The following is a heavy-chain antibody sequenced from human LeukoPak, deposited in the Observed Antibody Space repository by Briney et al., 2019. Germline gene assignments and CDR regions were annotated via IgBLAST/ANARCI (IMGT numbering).Heavy chain of an antibody. Sequence: PSDTLSLTCTVSGGSISSGDYYWSWIRQPPGKGLEWIGYIYYSGSTYYNPSLKSRVTISVDTSKNQFSLKLSSVTAADTAVYYCARADTYYYDSSGYFDYWGQGTLVTVSS. CDR2: IYYSGST. CDR3: ARADTYYYDSSGYFDY. D-gene: IGHD3-22*01. CDR1: GGSISSGDYY. J-gene: IGHJ4*02. V-gene: IGHV4-30-4*02.